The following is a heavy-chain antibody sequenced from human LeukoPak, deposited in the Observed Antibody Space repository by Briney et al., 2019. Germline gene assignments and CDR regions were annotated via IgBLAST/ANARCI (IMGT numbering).Heavy chain of an antibody. V-gene: IGHV1-8*03. Sequence: GASVKVSCKASGYTFTSYDINWVRQATGQGLEWMGWMNPNSGNTGYAQKFQGRVTITRNTSISTAYMELSSLRSEDTAVYYCARPLWFGELLLDYWGQGTLVTVSS. D-gene: IGHD3-10*01. CDR2: MNPNSGNT. J-gene: IGHJ4*02. CDR1: GYTFTSYD. CDR3: ARPLWFGELLLDY.